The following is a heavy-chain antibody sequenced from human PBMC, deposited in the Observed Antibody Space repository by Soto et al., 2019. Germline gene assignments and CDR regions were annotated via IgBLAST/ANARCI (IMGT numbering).Heavy chain of an antibody. D-gene: IGHD6-6*01. V-gene: IGHV3-30-3*01. CDR3: ARDSSSAPFDP. Sequence: GGSLRLSCAASGFTFSSYAMHWVRQAPGKGLEWVAVISYDGSNKYYADSVKGRFTISRDNSKNTLYLQMNSLRAEDTAVYYCARDSSSAPFDPWGQGTLVTVYS. CDR2: ISYDGSNK. J-gene: IGHJ5*02. CDR1: GFTFSSYA.